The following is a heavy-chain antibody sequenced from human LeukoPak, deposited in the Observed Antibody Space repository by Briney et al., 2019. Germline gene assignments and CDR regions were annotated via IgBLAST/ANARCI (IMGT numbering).Heavy chain of an antibody. Sequence: SETLCLTCTVSGGSISSHYWSWIRQPPGKGLEWIGYIYYSGSTNYNPSLKSRVTISVDSSKNQFSLKLSSVTAADTAVYYCARMDTALVKPLDYWGQGTLVTVSS. J-gene: IGHJ4*02. CDR2: IYYSGST. CDR3: ARMDTALVKPLDY. CDR1: GGSISSHY. V-gene: IGHV4-59*11. D-gene: IGHD5-18*01.